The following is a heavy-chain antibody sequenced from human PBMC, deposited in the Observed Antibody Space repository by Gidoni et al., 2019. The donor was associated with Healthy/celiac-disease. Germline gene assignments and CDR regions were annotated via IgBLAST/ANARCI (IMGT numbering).Heavy chain of an antibody. CDR1: GGSISSYY. D-gene: IGHD3-16*02. J-gene: IGHJ4*02. V-gene: IGHV4-59*01. CDR2: IYYSGST. Sequence: QVQLQESGPGLVKPSETLSLTCTVSGGSISSYYWSWIRQPPGKGLEWIGYIYYSGSTNYNPSLKSRVTISVDTSKNQFSLKLSSVTAADTAVYYCARGTYYDYVWGSYRPYFDYWGQGTLVTVSS. CDR3: ARGTYYDYVWGSYRPYFDY.